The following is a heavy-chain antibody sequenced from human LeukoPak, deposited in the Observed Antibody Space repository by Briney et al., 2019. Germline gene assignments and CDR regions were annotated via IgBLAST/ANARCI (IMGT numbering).Heavy chain of an antibody. J-gene: IGHJ4*02. CDR1: GFTVSSNY. V-gene: IGHV3-53*01. Sequence: GGSLRLSCAASGFTVSSNYMSWVRQAPGKGLEWVSVIYSGGSTYYADSVKGRFTISRDNSKNTLYLQMNSLRAEDTAVYYCATAREYFDWLLPPDYWGQGTLVTVSS. D-gene: IGHD3-9*01. CDR2: IYSGGST. CDR3: ATAREYFDWLLPPDY.